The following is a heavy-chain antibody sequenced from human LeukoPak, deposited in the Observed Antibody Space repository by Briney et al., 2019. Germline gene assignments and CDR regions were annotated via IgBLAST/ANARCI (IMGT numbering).Heavy chain of an antibody. V-gene: IGHV3-30*03. J-gene: IGHJ4*02. CDR3: ARDLSPVVRASPMGY. Sequence: PGTSLRLSCAASGFTFTSYGMHWVRQAPGKDLECVALITYHGYYIYYSDSVKGRFTISSDTSKNTLYLQMNSLRAEDTAVYYCARDLSPVVRASPMGYWGQGTLVTVSS. CDR1: GFTFTSYG. CDR2: ITYHGYYI. D-gene: IGHD3-10*01.